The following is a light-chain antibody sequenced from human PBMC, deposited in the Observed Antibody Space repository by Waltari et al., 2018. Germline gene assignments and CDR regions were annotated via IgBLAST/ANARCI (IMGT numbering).Light chain of an antibody. V-gene: IGLV2-8*01. J-gene: IGLJ3*02. CDR3: SSYAGGSSLM. CDR2: EVT. CDR1: STDVAGYDP. Sequence: QSALTQPPSASGSTGQSITISCTGISTDVAGYDPVFWYQQHPGKAPKLLIYEVTKRPSGVPDRFSGSKSDNTASLAVSGLQAEDEADYYCSSYAGGSSLMFGGGTKLTVL.